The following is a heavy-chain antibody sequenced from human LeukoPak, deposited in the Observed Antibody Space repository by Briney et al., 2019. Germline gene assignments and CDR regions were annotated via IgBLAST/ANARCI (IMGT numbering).Heavy chain of an antibody. Sequence: SVKVSCKASGGTFISYAISWVRQAPGQGLEWMGGIIPIFGIANYAQKFQGRVTITADKSTSTAYMELSSLRSEDTAVYYCARDKVVAWSGITWWSYYYGMDVRGQGTTVTVSS. CDR2: IIPIFGIA. V-gene: IGHV1-69*17. CDR3: ARDKVVAWSGITWWSYYYGMDV. CDR1: GGTFISYA. D-gene: IGHD3-3*01. J-gene: IGHJ6*02.